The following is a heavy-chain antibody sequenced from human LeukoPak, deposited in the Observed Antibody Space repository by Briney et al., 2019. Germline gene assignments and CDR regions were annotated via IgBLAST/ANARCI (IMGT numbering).Heavy chain of an antibody. Sequence: ASVKVSCKASGYTFTGYYMHWVRQAPGQGLEWMGWINPNSGGTNYAQKFQGRVTMTRDTSISTAYMELSRLRSDDTAVYYCARGDIGYCSGGSCYSSWFDPWGQGTLVTVSS. CDR1: GYTFTGYY. CDR3: ARGDIGYCSGGSCYSSWFDP. D-gene: IGHD2-15*01. V-gene: IGHV1-2*02. J-gene: IGHJ5*02. CDR2: INPNSGGT.